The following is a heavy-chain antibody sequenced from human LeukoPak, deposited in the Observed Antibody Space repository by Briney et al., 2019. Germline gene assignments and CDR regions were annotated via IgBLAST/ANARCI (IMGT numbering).Heavy chain of an antibody. CDR3: ARDACSGGACSDC. J-gene: IGHJ4*02. CDR2: IWYDGSKT. D-gene: IGHD2-21*02. CDR1: GFSFTTYG. V-gene: IGHV3-33*01. Sequence: GGSLRLSCATSGFSFTTYGFHWVRQAPGKGLEWVAVIWYDGSKTYYPDSVKGRFTMSRDNSKNTLYLQMNSLRADDTAVYYCARDACSGGACSDCWGQGTLVTVSS.